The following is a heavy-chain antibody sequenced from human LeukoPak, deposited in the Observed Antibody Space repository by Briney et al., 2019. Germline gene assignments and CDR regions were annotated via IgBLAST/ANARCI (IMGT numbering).Heavy chain of an antibody. CDR2: IWYDGSNK. CDR1: GFTFSSYG. J-gene: IGHJ4*02. CDR3: ARDRSYDFWSGYSTPDY. V-gene: IGHV3-33*01. Sequence: GRSLRLSCAASGFTFSSYGMHWVRQAPGKGLEWVAVIWYDGSNKYYADSVKGRFTISRDNSRNTLDLQMNSLRAEDTAVYYCARDRSYDFWSGYSTPDYWGQGTLVTVSS. D-gene: IGHD3-3*01.